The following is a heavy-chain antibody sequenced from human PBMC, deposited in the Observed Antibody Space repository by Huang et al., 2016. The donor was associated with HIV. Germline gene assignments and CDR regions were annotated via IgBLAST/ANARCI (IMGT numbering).Heavy chain of an antibody. V-gene: IGHV3-30*02. D-gene: IGHD5-12*01. J-gene: IGHJ6*03. CDR1: GFIFDNFG. CDR2: IRSDGSNE. Sequence: QVQLVESGGGVVQPGGSLRLSCGASGFIFDNFGMHWVRQVPGKGLEWVALIRSDGSNEYNGESVKGRFSISRDNFENMVYLQMNSLGDGDTAIYYCARAVDGFNSKGFYMDVWGKGTAVIVSS. CDR3: ARAVDGFNSKGFYMDV.